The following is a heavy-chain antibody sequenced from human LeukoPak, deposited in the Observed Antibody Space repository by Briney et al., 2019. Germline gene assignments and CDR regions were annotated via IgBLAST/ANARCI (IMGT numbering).Heavy chain of an antibody. Sequence: ASVKVSCKASGYTFTSYDINWVRQATGQGLEWMGWMNPNSGNTGYAQKFQGRVTMTRNTSISTAYMELSSLRSEDTAVYYCARGRSSGYYPENCGQGTLVTVSS. J-gene: IGHJ4*02. CDR2: MNPNSGNT. V-gene: IGHV1-8*01. CDR3: ARGRSSGYYPEN. CDR1: GYTFTSYD. D-gene: IGHD3-22*01.